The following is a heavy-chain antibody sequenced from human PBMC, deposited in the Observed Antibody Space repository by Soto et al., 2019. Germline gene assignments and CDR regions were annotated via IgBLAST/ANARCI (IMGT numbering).Heavy chain of an antibody. V-gene: IGHV3-23*01. Sequence: FSNYAMSWVRQAPGKGLEWVASISGSGRSTNYADSVKGRFTISRDNSKNTLAVQMSSLRAEDTAVYYCARDGGNICSGGSCYFQAPDYWGQGTLVTVSP. CDR2: ISGSGRST. D-gene: IGHD2-15*01. CDR1: FSNYA. CDR3: ARDGGNICSGGSCYFQAPDY. J-gene: IGHJ4*02.